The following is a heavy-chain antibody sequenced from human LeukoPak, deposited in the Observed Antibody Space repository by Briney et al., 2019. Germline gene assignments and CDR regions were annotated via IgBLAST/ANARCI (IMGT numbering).Heavy chain of an antibody. V-gene: IGHV1-24*01. CDR1: GYTLTELS. Sequence: ASVKVSCKVSGYTLTELSMHWERQAPGKGLEWMGGFDPEDGETIYAQRFQGRVTMTEDTSTDTAYMELSSLRSEDTAVYYCATATWVVAATGAFDIWGQGTMVTVSS. CDR3: ATATWVVAATGAFDI. J-gene: IGHJ3*02. D-gene: IGHD2-15*01. CDR2: FDPEDGET.